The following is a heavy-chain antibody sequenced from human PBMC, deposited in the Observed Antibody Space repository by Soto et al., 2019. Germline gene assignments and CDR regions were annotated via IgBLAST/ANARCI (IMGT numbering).Heavy chain of an antibody. Sequence: SLRLSCAASGCTFGSYCMHWVPQAPGKGLEWVAVIWYDGSKKYYADSVKGRITISRDNSKNTLYLQMNSLKAEDTAVSYCARGWIQAVGYSYGFDTWGQATLVTVSS. CDR1: GCTFGSYC. V-gene: IGHV3-33*01. J-gene: IGHJ5*02. CDR2: IWYDGSKK. D-gene: IGHD5-18*01. CDR3: ARGWIQAVGYSYGFDT.